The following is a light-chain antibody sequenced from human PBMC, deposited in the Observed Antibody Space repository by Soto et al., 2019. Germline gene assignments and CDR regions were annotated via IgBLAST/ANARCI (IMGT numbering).Light chain of an antibody. Sequence: QSALTQPASVSGSPGQSITISCTGTSSDVGGFNFVSWYQQPPGKAPKLMIYDVSHRPSGVSNRFSGSKSGNTDSLTISGLQAEDEGDYYCSSYTTSSTIVFGTGTKVTVL. CDR3: SSYTTSSTIV. J-gene: IGLJ1*01. V-gene: IGLV2-14*01. CDR2: DVS. CDR1: SSDVGGFNF.